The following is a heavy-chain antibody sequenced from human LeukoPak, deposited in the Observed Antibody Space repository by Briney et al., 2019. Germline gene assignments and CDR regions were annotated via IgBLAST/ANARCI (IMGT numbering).Heavy chain of an antibody. CDR3: ARGDSDTAMVLYYFDY. V-gene: IGHV3-23*01. D-gene: IGHD5-18*01. J-gene: IGHJ4*02. Sequence: PGGSLRLSCAASGFTFSSYAMSWVRQAPGKGLEWVSAISGSGGSTYYADSVKGRFTISRDNSKNTLYLQMNSLRAEDTAVYYCARGDSDTAMVLYYFDYWGQGTLVTVSS. CDR2: ISGSGGST. CDR1: GFTFSSYA.